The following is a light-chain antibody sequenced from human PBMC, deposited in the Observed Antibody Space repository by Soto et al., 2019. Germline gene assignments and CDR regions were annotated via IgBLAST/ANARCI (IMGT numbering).Light chain of an antibody. Sequence: EIVMTQSPATLSVSPGERATLSCRASQSVNSNLAWYQQKPGQAPRLLIYGAFTRATGIPARFSGSGSGTEFSLTISSLQSEDFGVYYCHQYNKWWTFGQGTKVEIK. V-gene: IGKV3-15*01. CDR1: QSVNSN. J-gene: IGKJ1*01. CDR2: GAF. CDR3: HQYNKWWT.